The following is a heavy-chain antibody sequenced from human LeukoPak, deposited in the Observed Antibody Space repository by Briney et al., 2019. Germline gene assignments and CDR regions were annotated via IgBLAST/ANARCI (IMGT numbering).Heavy chain of an antibody. Sequence: ASVKVSCKASGYTFPSSAMHWVRQAPGQRLEWMGWINAANGNTEYSQKFQGRVTFTRDTSASTAYMELSSLTSEDTAMYYCARPTSWIQLWSYWGQGTLVTVSS. CDR3: ARPTSWIQLWSY. D-gene: IGHD5-18*01. J-gene: IGHJ4*02. CDR1: GYTFPSSA. V-gene: IGHV1-3*01. CDR2: INAANGNT.